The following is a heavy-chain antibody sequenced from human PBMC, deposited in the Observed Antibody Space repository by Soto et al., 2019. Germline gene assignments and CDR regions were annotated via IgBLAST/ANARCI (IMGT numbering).Heavy chain of an antibody. CDR1: GYTFGNHW. V-gene: IGHV3-74*01. Sequence: GGSMILSWAVAGYTFGNHWMHWVRQAPGKGLEWVSRMNIEGGIINYVDSGKGRFTVSXXXAXXTXXLQLNXLRVEDTAVYYCATAEVDYWGPGTLVTVSS. CDR2: MNIEGGII. CDR3: ATAEVDY. J-gene: IGHJ4*02.